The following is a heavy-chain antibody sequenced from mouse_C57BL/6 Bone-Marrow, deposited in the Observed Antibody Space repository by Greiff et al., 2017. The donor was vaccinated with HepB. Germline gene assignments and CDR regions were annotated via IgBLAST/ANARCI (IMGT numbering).Heavy chain of an antibody. V-gene: IGHV2-5*01. CDR1: GFSLTSYG. D-gene: IGHD1-1*01. J-gene: IGHJ1*03. Sequence: VQRVESGPGLVQPSQSLSITCTVSGFSLTSYGVHWVRQSPGKGLEWLGVIWRGGSTDYNAAFMSRLSITKDNSKSQVFFKMNSLQADDTAIYYCAKNLGTTVVDWYFDVWGTGTTVTVSS. CDR3: AKNLGTTVVDWYFDV. CDR2: IWRGGST.